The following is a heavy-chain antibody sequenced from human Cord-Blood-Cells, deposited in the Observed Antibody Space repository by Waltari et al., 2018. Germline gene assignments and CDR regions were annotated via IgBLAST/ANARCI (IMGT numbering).Heavy chain of an antibody. Sequence: QVQLVQSGAEVKKTGASVKVSCKASGYTFTSNDINWVRQANGQGLEWMGWMTPNSVNTVYAQKFQGRVTMTSNTSIRTAYMELSSLRSEDTAVYYCAILTGYSSSWFYYYYGMDVWGQGTTVTVSS. V-gene: IGHV1-8*01. CDR3: AILTGYSSSWFYYYYGMDV. CDR2: MTPNSVNT. J-gene: IGHJ6*02. D-gene: IGHD6-13*01. CDR1: GYTFTSND.